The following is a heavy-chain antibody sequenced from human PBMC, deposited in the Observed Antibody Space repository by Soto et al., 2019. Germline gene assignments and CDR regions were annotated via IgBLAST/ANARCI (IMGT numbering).Heavy chain of an antibody. Sequence: SETLSLTCTVSGGSISGYYWSWIRQSPEKGLEYIGYISYSGSTNYNPSLKSRVTTSLDTSKNQFSLKLSSVTAADTAIYYCARDLWGYCGTDCYPLDVWGQGTTVTVSS. V-gene: IGHV4-59*12. CDR1: GGSISGYY. CDR2: ISYSGST. CDR3: ARDLWGYCGTDCYPLDV. J-gene: IGHJ6*02. D-gene: IGHD2-21*02.